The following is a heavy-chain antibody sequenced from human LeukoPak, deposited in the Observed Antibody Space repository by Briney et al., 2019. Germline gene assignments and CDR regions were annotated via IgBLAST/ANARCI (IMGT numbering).Heavy chain of an antibody. CDR2: MYTTGST. J-gene: IGHJ6*03. Sequence: SQTLSLTCTVSGGSISSGSFYWNWIRQPAGKGLEWIGRMYTTGSTDYNPSLESRVTMSVDTSKTQIFLNLNSVTAADAAVYYCARTPEYGSSFYYMDVWGKGTTVTVSS. CDR3: ARTPEYGSSFYYMDV. CDR1: GGSISSGSFY. V-gene: IGHV4-61*02. D-gene: IGHD6-6*01.